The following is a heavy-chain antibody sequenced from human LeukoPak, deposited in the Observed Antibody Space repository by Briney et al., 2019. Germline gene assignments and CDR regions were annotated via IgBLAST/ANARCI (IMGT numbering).Heavy chain of an antibody. J-gene: IGHJ6*02. Sequence: PGGSLRLSCAASGFTVSSNYMSCVRQAPGKGLEWVSLIYSDGSTYYADSVKGRFSISRHNSKNTLYLQMNSLRAEDTAVYYCAISSGGDNGYYYGMDVWGQGTTVTVSS. D-gene: IGHD3-3*01. CDR1: GFTVSSNY. CDR3: AISSGGDNGYYYGMDV. CDR2: IYSDGST. V-gene: IGHV3-53*04.